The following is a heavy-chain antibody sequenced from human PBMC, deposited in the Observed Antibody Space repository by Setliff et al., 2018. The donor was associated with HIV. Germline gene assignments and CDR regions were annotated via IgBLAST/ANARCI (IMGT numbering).Heavy chain of an antibody. Sequence: QTLTLTCTYSGFSLSNCTNSGMSVSWIRQPPGKALEWLARIDWDDEIYYSPSLKTRLYIAKDTPKNQVVLTMTNMDPVDTGTYYCARIQGELGYYFDSWGQGARVTSPQ. D-gene: IGHD3-16*01. CDR2: IDWDDEI. CDR3: ARIQGELGYYFDS. J-gene: IGHJ4*02. CDR1: GFSLSNCTNSGMS. V-gene: IGHV2-70*11.